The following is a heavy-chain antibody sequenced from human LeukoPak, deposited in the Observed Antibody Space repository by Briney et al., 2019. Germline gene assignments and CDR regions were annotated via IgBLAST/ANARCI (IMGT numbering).Heavy chain of an antibody. J-gene: IGHJ4*02. Sequence: TGGSLRLSCAASEFTFRGYSMNWVRQAPGKGLEWVSSISTSGSYIYYADSVKGRFTISRDNAKNSLYLQMNSLRAEDTAVYYCARALCSSTSCKPYYFDSWGQGTLVTVSS. CDR1: EFTFRGYS. V-gene: IGHV3-21*01. CDR2: ISTSGSYI. D-gene: IGHD2-2*01. CDR3: ARALCSSTSCKPYYFDS.